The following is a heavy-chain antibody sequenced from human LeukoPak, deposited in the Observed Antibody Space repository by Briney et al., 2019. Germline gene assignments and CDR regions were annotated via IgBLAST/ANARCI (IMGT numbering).Heavy chain of an antibody. J-gene: IGHJ5*02. CDR1: GGSISSGSYY. CDR3: ARGLNWFDP. Sequence: SETLSLTCTVSGGSISSGSYYWSWIRQPPGKGLEWIGYISYSGDISYNPSLKSRVTISVDTTKHQFSLKLSSMTAADTAVYYCARGLNWFDPWGQGTLVTVSS. CDR2: ISYSGDI. V-gene: IGHV4-61*01. D-gene: IGHD3-16*01.